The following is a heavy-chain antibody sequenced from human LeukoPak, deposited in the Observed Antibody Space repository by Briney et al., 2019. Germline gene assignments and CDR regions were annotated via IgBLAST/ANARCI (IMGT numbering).Heavy chain of an antibody. J-gene: IGHJ5*02. CDR1: GYSISSGYY. CDR2: VSISGGT. Sequence: PSETLSLTCTVSGYSISSGYYWGWIRQPAGKELEWIGRVSISGGTNYNPSLRSRVTISVDTSKNQFSLKLRSVTAADTAVYYCARGSNWFDPWGQGMLVAVSS. V-gene: IGHV4-38-2*02. CDR3: ARGSNWFDP.